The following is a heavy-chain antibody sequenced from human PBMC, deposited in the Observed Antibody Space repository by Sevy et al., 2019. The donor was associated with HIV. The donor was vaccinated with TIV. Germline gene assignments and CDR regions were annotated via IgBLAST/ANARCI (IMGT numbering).Heavy chain of an antibody. D-gene: IGHD6-13*01. V-gene: IGHV3-49*03. CDR2: IRSKAYGGTT. CDR3: TRDYYSSSWYVWGVDY. J-gene: IGHJ4*02. Sequence: GGSLRLSCTASGFTFGDYAMSWFRQAPGKGLEWVGFIRSKAYGGTTEYAASVKGRFTISRDDSKSIAYLQMNSLKTEDTAGYYCTRDYYSSSWYVWGVDYWGPGTLVTVSS. CDR1: GFTFGDYA.